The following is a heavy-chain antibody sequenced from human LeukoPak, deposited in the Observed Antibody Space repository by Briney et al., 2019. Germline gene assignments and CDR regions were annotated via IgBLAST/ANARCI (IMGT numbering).Heavy chain of an antibody. CDR1: GGSISSSYY. CDR2: MFYAGDT. Sequence: PSETLSLTCTVSGGSISSSYYWGWIRQPPGKGLEWIGTMFYAGDTFYNPSLESRVTISVDTSKNQFSLKLTSVTAADRAVYYCARTDSGRFSYFDYSGQGTLVTVSS. D-gene: IGHD5-12*01. J-gene: IGHJ4*02. V-gene: IGHV4-39*01. CDR3: ARTDSGRFSYFDY.